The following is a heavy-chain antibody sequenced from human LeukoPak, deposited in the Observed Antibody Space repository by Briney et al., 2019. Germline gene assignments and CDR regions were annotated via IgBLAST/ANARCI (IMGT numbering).Heavy chain of an antibody. D-gene: IGHD2-15*01. Sequence: SQTLSPTCAISGDDVSTNNVAWNWIGQSPSRGLEWLGRTYYRSKWSNDYAVSVKSRITINPDTSKNQFSLQLNSVTPDDTALYYCARGRYSGFDLWGQGTMVTVSS. CDR3: ARGRYSGFDL. CDR1: GDDVSTNNVA. J-gene: IGHJ3*01. CDR2: TYYRSKWSN. V-gene: IGHV6-1*01.